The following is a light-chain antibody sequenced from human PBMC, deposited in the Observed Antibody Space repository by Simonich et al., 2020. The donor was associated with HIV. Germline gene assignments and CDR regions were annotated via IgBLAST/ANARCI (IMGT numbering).Light chain of an antibody. CDR1: QSISSN. J-gene: IGKJ1*01. CDR2: GAS. V-gene: IGKV3-15*01. Sequence: IVMTQSPATLSVSPGERATLSCRASQSISSNLAWYQQKPGQAPRLLIYGASTRATGTPARVSGSGSGTEFTLTISSMQSEDFAVYYCQQYGSSPSWTFGQGTKVEIK. CDR3: QQYGSSPSWT.